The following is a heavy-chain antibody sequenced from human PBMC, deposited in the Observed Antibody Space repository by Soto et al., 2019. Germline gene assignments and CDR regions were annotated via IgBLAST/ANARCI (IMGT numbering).Heavy chain of an antibody. Sequence: GASVKVSCKASGYTFTSYDINWVRQATGQGVEWMGWMNPNSGNTGYAQKFQGRVTMTRNTSISTAYMELSSLRSEDTAVYYCARRIAVAGQKGAFDIWGQGTMVTVSS. CDR2: MNPNSGNT. CDR3: ARRIAVAGQKGAFDI. D-gene: IGHD6-19*01. CDR1: GYTFTSYD. J-gene: IGHJ3*02. V-gene: IGHV1-8*01.